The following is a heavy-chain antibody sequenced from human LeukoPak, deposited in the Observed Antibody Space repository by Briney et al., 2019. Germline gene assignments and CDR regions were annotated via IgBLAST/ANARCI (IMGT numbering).Heavy chain of an antibody. CDR2: IYYTGST. CDR3: ARGGGTGTGLAN. CDR1: SGSISSSTYY. V-gene: IGHV4-39*07. J-gene: IGHJ1*01. D-gene: IGHD1-1*01. Sequence: SETLSLTCTVSSGSISSSTYYWGWIRQPPGKGLEWIGTIYYTGSTYYNPSLKSRVTISVDTSKNQFSLKLTSVTAADTAVYYCARGGGTGTGLANWGQGTLVIVSS.